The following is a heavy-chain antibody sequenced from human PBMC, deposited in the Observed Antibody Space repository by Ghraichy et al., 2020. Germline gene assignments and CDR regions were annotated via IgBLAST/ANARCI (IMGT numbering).Heavy chain of an antibody. V-gene: IGHV3-11*01. CDR3: ARPSPYFDY. D-gene: IGHD3-16*01. J-gene: IGHJ4*02. CDR1: GFTFKDYY. Sequence: LSLTCAASGFTFKDYYMSWIRQAPGKGLEWVSYISHDGETIYYADSVKGRFTVSRDNAQKSLYLQMNSLTADDTAVYYCARPSPYFDYWGQGSLVTVSS. CDR2: ISHDGETI.